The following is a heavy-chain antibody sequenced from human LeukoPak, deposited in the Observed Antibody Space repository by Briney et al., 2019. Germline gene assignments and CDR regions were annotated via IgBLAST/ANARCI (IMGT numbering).Heavy chain of an antibody. CDR1: GFTFSNYA. V-gene: IGHV3-23*01. D-gene: IGHD3-22*01. CDR2: ISASGGTT. Sequence: GGSLRLSCAASGFTFSNYAMTWVRPAPGKGLDWVSGISASGGTTYSADSVKGRFTISRDNSKNTLYLQMSSLRAGDTAVYYCAKRPRDTSGYYLGAFDIWGQGTMVTVSS. J-gene: IGHJ3*02. CDR3: AKRPRDTSGYYLGAFDI.